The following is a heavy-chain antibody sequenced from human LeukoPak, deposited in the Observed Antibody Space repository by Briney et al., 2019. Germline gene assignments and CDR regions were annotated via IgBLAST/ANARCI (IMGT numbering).Heavy chain of an antibody. V-gene: IGHV4-59*12. Sequence: SETLSLTCSVSGGSISSYFWSWIRQPPGKGLEWIGYIYYSGNTNYNPSLKSRVTISVDRSKNQFSLKLSSVTAADTAVYYCAGAYCSSTSCYDLDYWGQGTLVTVSS. CDR2: IYYSGNT. J-gene: IGHJ4*02. CDR1: GGSISSYF. CDR3: AGAYCSSTSCYDLDY. D-gene: IGHD2-2*01.